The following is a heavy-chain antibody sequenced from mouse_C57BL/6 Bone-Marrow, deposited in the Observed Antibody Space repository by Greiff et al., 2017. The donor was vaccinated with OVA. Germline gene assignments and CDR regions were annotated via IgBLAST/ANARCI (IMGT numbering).Heavy chain of an antibody. CDR3: ARDLLLAWFAY. V-gene: IGHV1-19*01. CDR2: INPYNGGT. Sequence: VQLQQSGPVLVKPGASVKMSCKASGYTFTDYYMNWVKQSHGKSLEWIGVINPYNGGTSYNQKFKGKATLTVDKSSSIAYMELNSLTSEDSAVYYCARDLLLAWFAYWGQGTLVTVSA. CDR1: GYTFTDYY. D-gene: IGHD1-1*01. J-gene: IGHJ3*01.